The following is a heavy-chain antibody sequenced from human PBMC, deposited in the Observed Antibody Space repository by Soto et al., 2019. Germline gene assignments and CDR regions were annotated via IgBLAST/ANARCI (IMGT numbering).Heavy chain of an antibody. D-gene: IGHD6-13*01. V-gene: IGHV1-69*06. CDR3: ARASRIAAAALDYYYGMDV. Sequence: QVQLVQSGAEVKKPGSSVKVSCKASGGTFSSYAISWVRQAPGQGLEWMGGIIPIFGTANYAQKFQGRFTITADKSTSTAYMELSSLRSEDTAVYYCARASRIAAAALDYYYGMDVWGQGTTVTVSS. J-gene: IGHJ6*02. CDR1: GGTFSSYA. CDR2: IIPIFGTA.